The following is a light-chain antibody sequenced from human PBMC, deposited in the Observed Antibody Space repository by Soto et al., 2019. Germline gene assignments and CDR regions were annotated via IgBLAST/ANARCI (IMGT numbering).Light chain of an antibody. Sequence: DIQMTQSPSSLCASLGDRVTITFRASQSISSWLAWYQQKPGKAPKVLIYDASSLESGVPSRFSGSGSGTEFSLTISSLQPDDFATYYCQQYNHYWTFGQGTKV. V-gene: IGKV1-5*01. J-gene: IGKJ1*01. CDR3: QQYNHYWT. CDR1: QSISSW. CDR2: DAS.